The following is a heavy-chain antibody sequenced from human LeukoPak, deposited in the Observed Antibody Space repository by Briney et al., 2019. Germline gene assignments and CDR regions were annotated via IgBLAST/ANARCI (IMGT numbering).Heavy chain of an antibody. J-gene: IGHJ4*02. V-gene: IGHV3-30*02. CDR2: IRYDANIE. CDR1: GFSFRSYG. D-gene: IGHD6-13*01. CDR3: AKGGSRSWDFFDY. Sequence: GGSLRLSCAASGFSFRSYGMHWVRQAPGKGLEWVAFIRYDANIEYYADSVKGRFTISRDNSKNTLFLQMNSLRAADTAVYYCAKGGSRSWDFFDYWGQGTLVTVSS.